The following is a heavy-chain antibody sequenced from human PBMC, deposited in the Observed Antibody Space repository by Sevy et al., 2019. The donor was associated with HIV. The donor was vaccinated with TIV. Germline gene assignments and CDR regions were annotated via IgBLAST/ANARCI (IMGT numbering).Heavy chain of an antibody. CDR3: GSLHPPGSTRCTDFDY. CDR2: IKDDGSRA. Sequence: GGSLRLSCAASGFTFSRYWMHWVRQAPGKGLMWVSHIKDDGSRAFFADSVKGRFTISRDNAKNTLYLQMNSLRAEDTAIYYHGSLHPPGSTRCTDFDYWGLGTLVTVSS. CDR1: GFTFSRYW. V-gene: IGHV3-74*01. J-gene: IGHJ4*02. D-gene: IGHD1-1*01.